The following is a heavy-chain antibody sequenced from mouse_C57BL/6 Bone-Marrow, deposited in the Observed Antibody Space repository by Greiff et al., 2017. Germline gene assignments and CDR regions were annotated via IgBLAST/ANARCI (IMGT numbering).Heavy chain of an antibody. Sequence: VQLQQPGAELVKPGASVKLSCKASGYTFTSYWMQWVKQRPGQGLEWIGEIDPSDSYTNYNQKFKGKATLTVDTSSSTAYMQLSSLTSEDSAVYYCARWIGCRGYFDVWGTGTTVTVSS. V-gene: IGHV1-50*01. CDR2: IDPSDSYT. CDR1: GYTFTSYW. CDR3: ARWIGCRGYFDV. J-gene: IGHJ1*03.